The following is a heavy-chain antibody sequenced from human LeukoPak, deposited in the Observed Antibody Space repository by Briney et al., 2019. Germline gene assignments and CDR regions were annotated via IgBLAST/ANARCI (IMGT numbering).Heavy chain of an antibody. V-gene: IGHV3-48*01. J-gene: IGHJ5*02. CDR3: ARVDSGSYYWFDP. CDR2: ISSSSSTI. D-gene: IGHD1-26*01. Sequence: GGSLRLSCAASGFTFSSYSMNWVRQAPGKGLEWVSYISSSSSTIYYADSVKGRFTISRDNAKNSLYLQMNSLRAEDTAVYYCARVDSGSYYWFDPWGQGTLVTVSS. CDR1: GFTFSSYS.